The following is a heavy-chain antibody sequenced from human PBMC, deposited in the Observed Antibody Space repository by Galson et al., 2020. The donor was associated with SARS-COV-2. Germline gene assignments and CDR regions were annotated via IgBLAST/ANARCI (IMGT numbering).Heavy chain of an antibody. J-gene: IGHJ6*02. CDR1: GYTFTSYG. CDR3: ARGVSYYDILTGYYTPNYGMDV. CDR2: ISAYNGNT. D-gene: IGHD3-9*01. Sequence: ASVKVSCKASGYTFTSYGISWVRQAPGQGLEWMGWISAYNGNTNYAQKLQGRVTMTTDTSTSTAYMELRSLRSDDTAVYYCARGVSYYDILTGYYTPNYGMDVWGQGTTVTVSS. V-gene: IGHV1-18*01.